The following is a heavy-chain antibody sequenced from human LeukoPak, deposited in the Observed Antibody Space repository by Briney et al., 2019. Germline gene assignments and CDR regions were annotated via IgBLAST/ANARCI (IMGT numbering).Heavy chain of an antibody. V-gene: IGHV1-2*02. CDR2: INPNSGGT. Sequence: ASVKVSCKASGYTFTGYYMHWVRQAPGQGLEWMGWINPNSGGTNYAQKFQGRVTMTRDTSISTAYMELSRLRSDDTAVYYCARDNSVAGMWDYWGQGTLVTVSS. CDR1: GYTFTGYY. CDR3: ARDNSVAGMWDY. D-gene: IGHD6-19*01. J-gene: IGHJ4*02.